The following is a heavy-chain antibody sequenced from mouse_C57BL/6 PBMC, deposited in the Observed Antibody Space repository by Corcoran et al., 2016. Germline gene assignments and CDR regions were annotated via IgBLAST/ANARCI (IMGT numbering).Heavy chain of an antibody. CDR3: ARWVTVVAQDY. V-gene: IGHV1-81*01. CDR2: IYPRSGNT. D-gene: IGHD1-1*01. CDR1: GYPFTSYG. J-gene: IGHJ4*01. Sequence: QVQLQQSGAELARPGASVKLSYKASGYPFTSYGISWVKQRTGQGLEWIGEIYPRSGNTYYNEKFKGKATLTADKSSSTAYMELRSLTSEDSAVYFWARWVTVVAQDYWGQGTSVTVPS.